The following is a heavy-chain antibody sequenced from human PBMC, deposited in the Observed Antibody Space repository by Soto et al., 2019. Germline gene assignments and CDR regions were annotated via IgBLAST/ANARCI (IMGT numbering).Heavy chain of an antibody. Sequence: ASVKVSCKASGYTFTNNDVSWVRQATGQGLEWMGWMNPGSGDTGYAQKFQGRVTMTRDISIATAYMELNSLTSEDTAIYYCARMESFGSLNWFDTWDQGTLVTVSS. V-gene: IGHV1-8*02. CDR3: ARMESFGSLNWFDT. CDR1: GYTFTNND. CDR2: MNPGSGDT. D-gene: IGHD5-18*01. J-gene: IGHJ5*02.